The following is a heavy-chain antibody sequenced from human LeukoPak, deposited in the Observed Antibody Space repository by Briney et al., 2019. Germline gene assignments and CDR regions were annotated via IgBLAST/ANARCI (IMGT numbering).Heavy chain of an antibody. Sequence: GASVEVSCKASGYTFTSYAITWARQAPGQGLEWMGWISSYNGNTNYAQKLQGRVTMTTDTSTSTAYMELRSLRSDDTAVYYCARDIRRSTVTTVYYFDYWGQGTLVTVSS. D-gene: IGHD4-17*01. CDR1: GYTFTSYA. J-gene: IGHJ4*02. CDR2: ISSYNGNT. CDR3: ARDIRRSTVTTVYYFDY. V-gene: IGHV1-18*01.